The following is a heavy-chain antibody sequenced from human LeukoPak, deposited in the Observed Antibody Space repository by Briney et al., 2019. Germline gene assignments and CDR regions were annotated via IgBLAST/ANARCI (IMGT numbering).Heavy chain of an antibody. CDR2: ISAYNGNT. D-gene: IGHD5-24*01. CDR3: ARVYKIETYFDY. CDR1: GYTFTDYD. V-gene: IGHV1-18*01. J-gene: IGHJ4*02. Sequence: ASVKVSCKASGYTFTDYDINWVRQAPGQGLEWMGWISAYNGNTNYAQKLQGRVTMTTDTSTSTAYMELRSLRSDDTAVYYCARVYKIETYFDYWGQGTLVTVPS.